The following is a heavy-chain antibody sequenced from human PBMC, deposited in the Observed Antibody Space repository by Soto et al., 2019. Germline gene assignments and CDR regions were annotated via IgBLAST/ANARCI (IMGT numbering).Heavy chain of an antibody. CDR1: GFTFSSYG. V-gene: IGHV3-33*01. J-gene: IGHJ4*02. CDR2: IGYDGSNK. Sequence: QVQLVESGGGVVQPGRSLRLSCAASGFTFSSYGMHWVRQAPGKGLEWVAVIGYDGSNKYYADSVKGRFTISRDNSKNTLYLQMNSLRAEYTAVYYCARDSEGKLDYWGQGTLVTVSS. CDR3: ARDSEGKLDY.